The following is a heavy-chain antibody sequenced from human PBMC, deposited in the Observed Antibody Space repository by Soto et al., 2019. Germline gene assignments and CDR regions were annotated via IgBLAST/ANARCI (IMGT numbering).Heavy chain of an antibody. CDR3: ARGALDNSAYYFFDY. J-gene: IGHJ4*02. Sequence: QVQLQQWGAGVLKPSETPSLTCAVYGGSFSDYYWTWIRQSPGKGLEWIGEINLNGYTKYSPSLQGRVTLSVDTTRKQVSLRLTSVTAADAAVHYCARGALDNSAYYFFDYWGQGTLVTVSS. V-gene: IGHV4-34*01. CDR1: GGSFSDYY. CDR2: INLNGYT. D-gene: IGHD3-22*01.